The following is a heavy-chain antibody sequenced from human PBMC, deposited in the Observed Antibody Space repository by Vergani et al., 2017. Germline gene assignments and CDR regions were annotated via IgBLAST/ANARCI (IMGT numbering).Heavy chain of an antibody. J-gene: IGHJ4*02. CDR3: ARLRGYNAPGYFDY. CDR1: GFTFDDYT. V-gene: IGHV3-21*01. CDR2: ISSSSSYI. Sequence: EVQLVESGGVVVQPGGSLRLSCAASGFTFDDYTMHWVRQAPGKGLEWVSSISSSSSYIYYADSVKGRFTISSDNAKNSLYLQMNSLRAEDTAVYYCARLRGYNAPGYFDYWGQGTLVTVSS. D-gene: IGHD5-24*01.